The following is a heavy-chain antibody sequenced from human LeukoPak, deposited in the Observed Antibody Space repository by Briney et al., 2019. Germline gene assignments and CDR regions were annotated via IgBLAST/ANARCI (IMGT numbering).Heavy chain of an antibody. Sequence: GGSLRLSCAASGFTFSSYSMDWVRQAPGKGLEWVAVMSSDGNDQNYADSVKGRFTISRDNSKNTLYLQMNSLGVEDTAVYYCARVYTFGSGWSHWFDPWSQGTLVTVSS. D-gene: IGHD6-19*01. CDR2: MSSDGNDQ. V-gene: IGHV3-30*03. J-gene: IGHJ5*02. CDR3: ARVYTFGSGWSHWFDP. CDR1: GFTFSSYS.